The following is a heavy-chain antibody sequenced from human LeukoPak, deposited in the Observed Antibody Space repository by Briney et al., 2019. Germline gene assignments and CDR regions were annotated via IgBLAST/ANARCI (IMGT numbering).Heavy chain of an antibody. D-gene: IGHD3-16*01. CDR1: GFTFDDYA. J-gene: IGHJ4*02. V-gene: IGHV3-43D*03. Sequence: GGSLRLSCAASGFTFDDYAMHWVRQAPGKGLEWVSLVRWEGGTTYYADSVKGRFTVSRDNNKNSLYLQMNGLRTEDTALYYCAKPAGRNYDDVWGSHLSHWGQGTLVTVSS. CDR2: VRWEGGTT. CDR3: AKPAGRNYDDVWGSHLSH.